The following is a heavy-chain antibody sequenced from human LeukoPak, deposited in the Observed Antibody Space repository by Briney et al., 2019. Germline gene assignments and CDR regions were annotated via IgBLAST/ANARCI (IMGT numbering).Heavy chain of an antibody. J-gene: IGHJ6*03. CDR1: GFTFSSYA. Sequence: GGSLRLSCAASGFTFSSYAMSWVRQAPGKGLEWVTVVSYDGSNKHHADSVKGRFNISRDNSKNTLYLQMNSLRAEDTAVYYCAKDYDFWSGYGGYYMDVWGKGTTVTVSS. CDR2: VSYDGSNK. V-gene: IGHV3-30*18. D-gene: IGHD3-3*01. CDR3: AKDYDFWSGYGGYYMDV.